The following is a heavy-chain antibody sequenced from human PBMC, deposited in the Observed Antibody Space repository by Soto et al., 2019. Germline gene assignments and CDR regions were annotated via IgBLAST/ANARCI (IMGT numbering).Heavy chain of an antibody. V-gene: IGHV3-7*03. CDR3: ARDFGDIVATDWSYFDY. CDR1: GFTFSSYW. J-gene: IGHJ4*02. D-gene: IGHD5-12*01. CDR2: IKQDGSEK. Sequence: LRLSCAASGFTFSSYWMSWVRQAPGKGLEWVANIKQDGSEKYYVDSVKGRFTISRDNAKNSLYLQMNSLRAEDTAVYYCARDFGDIVATDWSYFDYWGQGTLVTVSS.